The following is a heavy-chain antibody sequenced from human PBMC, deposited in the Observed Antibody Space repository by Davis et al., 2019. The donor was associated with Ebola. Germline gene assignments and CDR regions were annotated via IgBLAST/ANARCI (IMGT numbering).Heavy chain of an antibody. V-gene: IGHV1-18*01. CDR2: ISAYNGNT. CDR3: ARDRGMVVAANTADY. CDR1: GYTFTSYG. J-gene: IGHJ4*02. Sequence: AASVKVSCKASGYTFTSYGISWVRQAPGQGLEWMGWISAYNGNTNYAQKLRGRVTMTTDTSTSTAYMELRSLRSDDTAVYYCARDRGMVVAANTADYWGQGTLVTVSS. D-gene: IGHD2-15*01.